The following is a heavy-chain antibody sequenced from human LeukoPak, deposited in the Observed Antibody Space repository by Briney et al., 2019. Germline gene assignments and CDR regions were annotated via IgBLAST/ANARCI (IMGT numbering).Heavy chain of an antibody. Sequence: PGGSLRLSCAASGFTFSSYGMSWVRQAPGKGLEWVSAISGSGGSTYYADSVKGRFTISRDNSKNTLYLQMNSLRAEDTAVYYCAKDHRSVPGRRNYGSGSYYQGAVDYMDVWGKGTTVTISS. V-gene: IGHV3-23*01. CDR2: ISGSGGST. D-gene: IGHD3-10*01. CDR3: AKDHRSVPGRRNYGSGSYYQGAVDYMDV. CDR1: GFTFSSYG. J-gene: IGHJ6*03.